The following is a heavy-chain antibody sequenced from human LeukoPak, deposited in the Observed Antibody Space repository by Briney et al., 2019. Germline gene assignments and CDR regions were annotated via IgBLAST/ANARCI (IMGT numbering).Heavy chain of an antibody. CDR2: INPCGGST. V-gene: IGHV1-46*01. J-gene: IGHJ2*01. Sequence: ASVKVSCKASGYTFTSYYMHWVRQAPGQGLEWMGIINPCGGSTSYAQKFQGRVTMTRDKSTSTVYMELSSLRSEDTAVYYCARDRLEWTTVTTAPWSNWYFDLWGRGTLVTVSS. CDR3: ARDRLEWTTVTTAPWSNWYFDL. CDR1: GYTFTSYY. D-gene: IGHD4-17*01.